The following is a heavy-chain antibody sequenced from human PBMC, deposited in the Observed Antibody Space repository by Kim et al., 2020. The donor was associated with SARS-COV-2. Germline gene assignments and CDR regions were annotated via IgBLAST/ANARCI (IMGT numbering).Heavy chain of an antibody. D-gene: IGHD2-15*01. Sequence: RYSPSFQGQVTISADKSISTAYLQWSSLKASDTAMYYCARRGSRWYGMDVWGQGTTVTVSS. CDR3: ARRGSRWYGMDV. V-gene: IGHV5-51*01. J-gene: IGHJ6*02.